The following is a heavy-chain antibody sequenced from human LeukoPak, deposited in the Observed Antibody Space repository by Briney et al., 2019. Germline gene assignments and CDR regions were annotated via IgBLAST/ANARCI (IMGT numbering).Heavy chain of an antibody. CDR2: IYHSGST. V-gene: IGHV4-30-2*02. D-gene: IGHD5-12*01. J-gene: IGHJ6*02. CDR1: GGSISSGGYY. CDR3: ARMGSGYETYYYYYYGMDV. Sequence: PSQTLSLTCTVSGGSISSGGYYWSWIRQPPGKGLEWIGYIYHSGSTYYNPSLKSRVTISVDRSKNQFSLKLSSVTAADTAVYYCARMGSGYETYYYYYYGMDVWGQGTTVTVSS.